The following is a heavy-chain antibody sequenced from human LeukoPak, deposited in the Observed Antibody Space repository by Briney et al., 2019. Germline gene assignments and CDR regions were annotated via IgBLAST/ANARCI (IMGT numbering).Heavy chain of an antibody. D-gene: IGHD1-26*01. CDR1: GFTFSSYN. J-gene: IGHJ4*02. CDR2: ISSSSSYI. Sequence: GGSLRLSCAASGFTFSSYNMNWVRQAPGKGLEWVSSISSSSSYIYYADSVKGRFTISRDNAKNSLYLQMNSLRAEDTAVYYCARRQHNFYSGDYWGQGTLVTVSS. CDR3: ARRQHNFYSGDY. V-gene: IGHV3-21*03.